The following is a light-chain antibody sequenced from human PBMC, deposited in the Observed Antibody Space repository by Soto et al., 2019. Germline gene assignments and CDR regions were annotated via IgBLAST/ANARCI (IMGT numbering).Light chain of an antibody. CDR3: QQYNNWLTWT. CDR1: QSVSNN. CDR2: GAS. Sequence: EIVMTQSPATLSVSPGERATLSCRASQSVSNNYLAWYQQKPGQAPRLLIYGASNRATGIPDRFSGSGSGTDFTLTISRLEPEDFAVYYCQQYNNWLTWTFGQGTKVDIK. J-gene: IGKJ1*01. V-gene: IGKV3D-15*01.